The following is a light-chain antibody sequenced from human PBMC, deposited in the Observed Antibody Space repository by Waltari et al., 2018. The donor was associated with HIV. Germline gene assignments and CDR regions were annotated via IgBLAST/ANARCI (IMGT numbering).Light chain of an antibody. Sequence: VMTQSPATLSVSPGDKNTHACRASQSVRTKLAWYQQKPGQPPRLLIYGASTRATGIAARFSGSGSGTEFTLTINSLQSEDYAVYYCQQYDYWPPWTFGQGTKVEMK. CDR1: QSVRTK. V-gene: IGKV3-15*01. CDR3: QQYDYWPPWT. J-gene: IGKJ1*01. CDR2: GAS.